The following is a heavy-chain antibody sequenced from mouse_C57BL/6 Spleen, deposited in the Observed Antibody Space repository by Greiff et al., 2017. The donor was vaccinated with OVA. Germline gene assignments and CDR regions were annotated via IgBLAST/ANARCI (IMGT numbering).Heavy chain of an antibody. D-gene: IGHD1-1*01. J-gene: IGHJ4*01. Sequence: VQLQQSGPELVKPGASVKISCKASGYSFTGYYMNWVKQSPEKSLEWIGEINPSTGGTTYNQKFKAKATLTVDKSSSTAYMQLKSLTSEDSAVYYCARWAPLLRSSMDYWGQGTSVTVSS. CDR2: INPSTGGT. V-gene: IGHV1-42*01. CDR1: GYSFTGYY. CDR3: ARWAPLLRSSMDY.